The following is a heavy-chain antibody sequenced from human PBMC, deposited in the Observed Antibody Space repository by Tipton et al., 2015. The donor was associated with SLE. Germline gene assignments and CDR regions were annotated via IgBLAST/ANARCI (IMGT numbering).Heavy chain of an antibody. Sequence: GSLRLSCVASGFTFSDYWMSWVRQAPGKGLEWVANIKQDGSERYYVDSVKGRFTISRENAKNSLYLQMNSLRVGDTAVYYCARELTDTYSKGWYFDLWGRGTLVTVSS. CDR2: IKQDGSER. J-gene: IGHJ2*01. CDR1: GFTFSDYW. CDR3: ARELTDTYSKGWYFDL. D-gene: IGHD1-26*01. V-gene: IGHV3-7*01.